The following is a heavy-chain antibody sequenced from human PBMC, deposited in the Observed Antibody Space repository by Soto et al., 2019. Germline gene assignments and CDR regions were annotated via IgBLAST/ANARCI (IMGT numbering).Heavy chain of an antibody. CDR3: AKDSYDILTGYPLYYFDY. D-gene: IGHD3-9*01. CDR2: ISSNGSTI. CDR1: GFTFSDYY. J-gene: IGHJ4*02. Sequence: GGSLRLSCAASGFTFSDYYMSWIRQAPGRGLEWVACISSNGSTIYYSDSVKGRFTISRDNAKSSLYLQLDSLRAEDTAVYYCAKDSYDILTGYPLYYFDYWGQGTLVTVSS. V-gene: IGHV3-11*04.